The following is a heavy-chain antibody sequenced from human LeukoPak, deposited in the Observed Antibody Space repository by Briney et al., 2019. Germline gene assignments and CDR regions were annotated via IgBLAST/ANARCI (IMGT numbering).Heavy chain of an antibody. CDR3: ARGGLGYCSGGSCPSNWFDP. D-gene: IGHD2-15*01. V-gene: IGHV1-46*01. CDR2: INPSGGST. Sequence: GASVKVSCKASGYTFTRYYMNWVRQAPGRGLEWMGIINPSGGSTNYAQKFQGRVTMTRDTSTSTIYMEVSSLRSDDTAVYYCARGGLGYCSGGSCPSNWFDPWGQGTLVTVSS. CDR1: GYTFTRYY. J-gene: IGHJ5*02.